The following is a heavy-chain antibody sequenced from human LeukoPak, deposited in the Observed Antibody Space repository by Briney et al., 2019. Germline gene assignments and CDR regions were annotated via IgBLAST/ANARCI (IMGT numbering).Heavy chain of an antibody. CDR2: ISYDGSNK. V-gene: IGHV3-30*04. D-gene: IGHD5-18*01. Sequence: GRSLRLSCAASGFTFSSYAMHCVRQAPGKGLEWGAVISYDGSNKYYADSVKGRFTISRDNSKNTLYLQMNSLRAEDTAVYYCARGRYSYGYYFHYWGQGTLVTVSS. CDR3: ARGRYSYGYYFHY. J-gene: IGHJ4*02. CDR1: GFTFSSYA.